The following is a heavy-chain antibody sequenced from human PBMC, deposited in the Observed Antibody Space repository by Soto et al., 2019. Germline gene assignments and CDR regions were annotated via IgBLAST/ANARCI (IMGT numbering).Heavy chain of an antibody. V-gene: IGHV3-74*01. CDR3: VRTSLVVAAATREDY. CDR1: GFTFSSYW. J-gene: IGHJ4*02. D-gene: IGHD2-15*01. CDR2: INSDGSST. Sequence: EVQLVESGGGLVQPGESLRLSCAASGFTFSSYWMHWVRQAPGKGLVWVSRINSDGSSTSYAGSVKGRFTISRDNAKNTLYPQMNSLRAEDTAVYYCVRTSLVVAAATREDYWGQGTLVTVSS.